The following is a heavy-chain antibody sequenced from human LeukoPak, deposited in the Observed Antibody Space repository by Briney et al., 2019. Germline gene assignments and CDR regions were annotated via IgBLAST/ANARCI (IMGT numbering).Heavy chain of an antibody. V-gene: IGHV3-74*01. CDR1: GLTFSNYW. CDR2: ISNDGTST. J-gene: IGHJ6*03. CDR3: ARGGGSYYMDV. Sequence: PGGSLRLSCAVSGLTFSNYWMHWVRQAPGKGLVWVSRISNDGTSTSYADSVKGRFTISRDNSKNTLYLQMNSLRAEDTAVYYCARGGGSYYMDVWGKGTTVTVSS. D-gene: IGHD3-10*01.